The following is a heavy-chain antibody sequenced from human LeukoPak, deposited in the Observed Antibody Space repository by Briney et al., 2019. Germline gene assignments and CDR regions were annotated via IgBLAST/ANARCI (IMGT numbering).Heavy chain of an antibody. CDR2: IWYDGSKK. V-gene: IGHV3-33*01. CDR3: ARDFGVGPYYFDY. J-gene: IGHJ4*02. D-gene: IGHD3-16*01. CDR1: GFTFSGSG. Sequence: GGSLRLSCAVSGFTFSGSGMHWVRQAPGKGLEWGAVIWYDGSKKYYADSVKGRFTISRDDSKNTLYLQMNTPRADDTAVYYCARDFGVGPYYFDYWGQGTLVTVSS.